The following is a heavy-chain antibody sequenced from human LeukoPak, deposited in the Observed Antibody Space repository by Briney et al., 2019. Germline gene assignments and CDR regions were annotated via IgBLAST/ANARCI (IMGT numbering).Heavy chain of an antibody. J-gene: IGHJ4*02. CDR2: ISAYNGNT. V-gene: IGHV1-18*01. Sequence: GASVKVSCKASGCTFTSYGISWVRQAPGQGLEWMGWISAYNGNTNYAQKFQGRVTMTTDTSTSTAYMELRSLRSDDTAVYYCAREGYCSGTTCDKPFDYWGQGTLVTVAS. CDR1: GCTFTSYG. CDR3: AREGYCSGTTCDKPFDY. D-gene: IGHD2-2*01.